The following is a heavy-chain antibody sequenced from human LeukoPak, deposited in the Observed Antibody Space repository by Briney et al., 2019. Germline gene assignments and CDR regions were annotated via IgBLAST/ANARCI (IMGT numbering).Heavy chain of an antibody. CDR2: IYSGGST. CDR3: ARAAMVTYFDY. CDR1: GFTVSSNY. J-gene: IGHJ4*02. D-gene: IGHD5-18*01. Sequence: GGSLRLSCAASGFTVSSNYMSWVRQAPGKGLEWVSVIYSGGSTYYADSVKGRFTISRDNSKNTLYLQMNSLRAEHTAVYYCARAAMVTYFDYWGQGTLVTVSS. V-gene: IGHV3-53*01.